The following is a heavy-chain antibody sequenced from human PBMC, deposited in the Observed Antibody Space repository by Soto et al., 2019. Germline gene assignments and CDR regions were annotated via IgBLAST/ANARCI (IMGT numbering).Heavy chain of an antibody. J-gene: IGHJ2*01. Sequence: EVQLVESGGGLVQPGGSLRLSCAASGFTFSSYWMHWVRQAPGKGLVWVSRINSDGRSTSYADSVKGRFTISRDNAKNTLYLQMNSLRAEYTAVYYCARGGSLNWYFDLWGRGTLVTVSS. CDR2: INSDGRST. CDR1: GFTFSSYW. V-gene: IGHV3-74*01. D-gene: IGHD1-26*01. CDR3: ARGGSLNWYFDL.